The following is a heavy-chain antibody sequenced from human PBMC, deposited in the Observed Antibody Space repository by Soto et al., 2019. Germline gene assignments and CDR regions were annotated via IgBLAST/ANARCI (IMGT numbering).Heavy chain of an antibody. CDR3: AEGNYYDSSGPDYYYYYGMDV. D-gene: IGHD3-22*01. CDR2: INHSGST. Sequence: SETLSLTCAVYGGSFSGYYWSWIRQPPGKGLEWIGEINHSGSTNYNPSLKSRVTISVDTSKNQFSLKLSSVTAADTAVYYCAEGNYYDSSGPDYYYYYGMDVWGQGTKVT. CDR1: GGSFSGYY. V-gene: IGHV4-34*01. J-gene: IGHJ6*02.